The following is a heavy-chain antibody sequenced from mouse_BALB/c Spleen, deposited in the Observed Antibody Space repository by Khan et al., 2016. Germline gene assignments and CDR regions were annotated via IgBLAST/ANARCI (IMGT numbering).Heavy chain of an antibody. D-gene: IGHD1-1*01. CDR1: GFDFSRYW. Sequence: EVKLLESGGGLVQPGGSLKLSCAASGFDFSRYWMSWVRQAPGKGLEWIGEINPDSSTINYTPSLKDKFIISRDNAKNTLYLQMSKVRSEDTALSYCARRDYYGSSPFAYWGQGTLVTVSA. CDR3: ARRDYYGSSPFAY. V-gene: IGHV4-1*02. CDR2: INPDSSTI. J-gene: IGHJ3*01.